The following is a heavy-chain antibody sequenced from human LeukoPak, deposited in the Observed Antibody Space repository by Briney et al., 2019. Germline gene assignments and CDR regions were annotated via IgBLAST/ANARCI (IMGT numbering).Heavy chain of an antibody. CDR3: ARGSYDSSGYYYYYYYMDV. CDR1: GGSISTYY. CDR2: IYTSGST. D-gene: IGHD3-22*01. V-gene: IGHV4-4*07. J-gene: IGHJ6*03. Sequence: SETLSLTCTVSGGSISTYYWSWIRQPAGKGLEWIGRIYTSGSTNYNPSLKSRVTISVDTSKNQFSLKLSSVTAADTAVYYCARGSYDSSGYYYYYYYMDVWGKGTTVTISS.